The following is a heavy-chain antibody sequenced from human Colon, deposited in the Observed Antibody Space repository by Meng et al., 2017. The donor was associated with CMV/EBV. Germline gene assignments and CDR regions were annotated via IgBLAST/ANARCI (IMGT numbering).Heavy chain of an antibody. CDR3: AKWGGSGSFLYFDY. V-gene: IGHV3-23*03. CDR1: GFTFSSSA. J-gene: IGHJ4*02. Sequence: GGSLKISCAASGFTFSSSAMSWVRQAPGKGLEWVSVLYSGAGSTYYADSVKGRFTISRNNSENTLYLQMNSLRAEDTAVYYCAKWGGSGSFLYFDYWGQGILVTVSS. CDR2: LYSGAGST. D-gene: IGHD1-26*01.